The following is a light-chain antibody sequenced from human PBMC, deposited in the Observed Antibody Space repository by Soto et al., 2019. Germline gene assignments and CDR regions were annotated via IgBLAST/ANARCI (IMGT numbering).Light chain of an antibody. CDR2: DAS. Sequence: EIVLTQSPATLSLSPGERATLSCRASQSVSSYLAWYQQKPGQPPRLLIYDASNRATGIPARFSGSGSGTAFTLTISSLEPEDFAVYYCQQRSNWITFGQGTRLEIK. CDR1: QSVSSY. V-gene: IGKV3-11*01. CDR3: QQRSNWIT. J-gene: IGKJ5*01.